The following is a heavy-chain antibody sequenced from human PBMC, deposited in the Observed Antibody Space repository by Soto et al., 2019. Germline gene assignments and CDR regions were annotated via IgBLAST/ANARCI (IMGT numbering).Heavy chain of an antibody. CDR1: GFTFNKYW. Sequence: EVQVVESGGGLVQPGGSLTLSCAASGFTFNKYWMTWVRQAPGKGLEWVATIKEDGSEKYYGDSAKGRFTISRDNAENSLYLQISNLRGEDTAVYYCVRARVDYWGQGTLVTVSS. CDR2: IKEDGSEK. V-gene: IGHV3-7*04. CDR3: VRARVDY. J-gene: IGHJ4*02.